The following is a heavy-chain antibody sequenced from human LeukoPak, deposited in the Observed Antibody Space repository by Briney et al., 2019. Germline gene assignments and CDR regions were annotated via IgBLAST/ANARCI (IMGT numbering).Heavy chain of an antibody. J-gene: IGHJ3*02. Sequence: PSETLSLTCIVSGGSISSSSSCWGWIRQPPGKGLEWIGSISYGGGPYYTPSLKSRVTISVDTSKNQFSLKLRSVTAADTAVYYCARDRHGYSSSWSFDIWGQGTVVSVSS. CDR1: GGSISSSSSC. V-gene: IGHV4-39*07. CDR3: ARDRHGYSSSWSFDI. D-gene: IGHD6-13*01. CDR2: ISYGGGP.